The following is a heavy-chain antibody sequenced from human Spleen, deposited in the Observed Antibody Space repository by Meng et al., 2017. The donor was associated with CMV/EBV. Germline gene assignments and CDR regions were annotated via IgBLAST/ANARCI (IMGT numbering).Heavy chain of an antibody. CDR2: LSGSTATI. J-gene: IGHJ4*02. CDR1: GFTFSDHY. CDR3: SRGGDWVTLLDS. Sequence: WSASGFTFSDHYMSWIRQAPGRGLEWVSYLSGSTATIHYADSVKGRFTISRDNAKNSVYLQMNSLTAEDTAVYYCSRGGDWVTLLDSWGQGTLVTVSS. V-gene: IGHV3-11*04. D-gene: IGHD3/OR15-3a*01.